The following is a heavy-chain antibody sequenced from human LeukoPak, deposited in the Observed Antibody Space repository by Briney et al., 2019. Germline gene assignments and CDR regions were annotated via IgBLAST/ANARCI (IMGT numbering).Heavy chain of an antibody. CDR1: GFTFSSYS. J-gene: IGHJ4*02. D-gene: IGHD2-15*01. Sequence: GGSLRLSCAASGFTFSSYSMNWVRQAPGKGLEWVSSISSSSSYIYYADSVKGRFTISRDNAKNSLYLQMNSLRAEDTAVYYCARVSFDPXCSGXXCYSDYXGQXTXXXXSS. V-gene: IGHV3-21*01. CDR3: ARVSFDPXCSGXXCYSDY. CDR2: ISSSSSYI.